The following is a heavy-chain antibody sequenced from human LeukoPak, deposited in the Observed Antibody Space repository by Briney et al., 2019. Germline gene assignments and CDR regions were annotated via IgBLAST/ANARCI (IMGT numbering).Heavy chain of an antibody. V-gene: IGHV4-34*01. Sequence: PSETLSLTCAVYGGSFSGYYWSWIRQPPGKGLEWIGEINHSGSTNYNPSLKSRVTISVDTSKNQFSLKLSSVTAADTAVYYCARFPRVRDGYVSGKTIYAFDIWGQGTMVTVSS. CDR3: ARFPRVRDGYVSGKTIYAFDI. CDR1: GGSFSGYY. D-gene: IGHD5-24*01. CDR2: INHSGST. J-gene: IGHJ3*02.